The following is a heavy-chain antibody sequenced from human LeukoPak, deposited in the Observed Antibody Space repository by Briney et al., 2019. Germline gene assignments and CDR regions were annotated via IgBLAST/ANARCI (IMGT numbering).Heavy chain of an antibody. J-gene: IGHJ4*02. Sequence: SGGSLRLSCAGSGFIFSNYWMHWVRQAPGKGLVWVSRIKTDGSTTYYADSVKGRFTVSRDNSKNTLYLQMNSLTAEDTAVYYCAPDWAWGGFDYWGQGVLVTVSS. V-gene: IGHV3-74*01. CDR1: GFIFSNYW. CDR3: APDWAWGGFDY. CDR2: IKTDGSTT. D-gene: IGHD3-16*01.